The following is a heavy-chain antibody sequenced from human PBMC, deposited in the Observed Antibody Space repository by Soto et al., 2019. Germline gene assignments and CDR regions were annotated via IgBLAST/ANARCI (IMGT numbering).Heavy chain of an antibody. V-gene: IGHV1-18*01. CDR1: GYTFTSYG. Sequence: GASVKVSCKASGYTFTSYGISWVRQAPGQGLEWMGWISAYNGNTNYAQKLQGRVTMTTDTSTSTAYMELRSLRSDDTAVYYCASMLAYCGGDCQYYYYYGMDVWGQGTTVTVSS. D-gene: IGHD2-21*02. J-gene: IGHJ6*02. CDR3: ASMLAYCGGDCQYYYYYGMDV. CDR2: ISAYNGNT.